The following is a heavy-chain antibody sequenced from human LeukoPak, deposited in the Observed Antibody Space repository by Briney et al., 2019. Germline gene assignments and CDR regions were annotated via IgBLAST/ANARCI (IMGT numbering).Heavy chain of an antibody. CDR1: GLTFSNYA. CDR2: ITGSGRGT. Sequence: PGGSLRLSCTASGLTFSNYATTWVRRAPGKGLEWVSSITGSGRGTYYADSVKGRFSVSRDNSQNTVFLHMNSLRADDTALYYCSKDPSGDYVGAFDMWGQGTMVTVSS. J-gene: IGHJ3*02. V-gene: IGHV3-23*01. CDR3: SKDPSGDYVGAFDM. D-gene: IGHD4-17*01.